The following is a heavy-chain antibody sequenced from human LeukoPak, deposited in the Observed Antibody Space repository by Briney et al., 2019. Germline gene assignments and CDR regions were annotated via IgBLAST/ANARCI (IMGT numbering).Heavy chain of an antibody. CDR3: AGDNCGGDCGMYYYYYYMDV. Sequence: SETLSLTCAVSGGSISSNSYYWGWIRQPPGKGLEWIGSIYYSGSTYYNPSLKSRVTISVDPSKNQFSLKLSSVTAADTAVYYCAGDNCGGDCGMYYYYYYMDVWGKGTTVTVSS. CDR1: GGSISSNSYY. CDR2: IYYSGST. D-gene: IGHD2-21*02. J-gene: IGHJ6*03. V-gene: IGHV4-39*07.